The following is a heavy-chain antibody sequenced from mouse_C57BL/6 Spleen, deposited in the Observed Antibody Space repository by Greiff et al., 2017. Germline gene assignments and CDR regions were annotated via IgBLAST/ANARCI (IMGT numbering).Heavy chain of an antibody. Sequence: EVQGVESGGGLVKPGGSLQLSCAASGFTFSSYAMSWVRQTPEKRLEWVATISDGGSYTYYPDNVKGRFTISRDNAKNNLYLQMSHLKSEDTAMYYCARDGGRGFAYWGQGTLGTVSA. CDR2: ISDGGSYT. V-gene: IGHV5-4*01. CDR1: GFTFSSYA. CDR3: ARDGGRGFAY. J-gene: IGHJ3*01. D-gene: IGHD3-3*01.